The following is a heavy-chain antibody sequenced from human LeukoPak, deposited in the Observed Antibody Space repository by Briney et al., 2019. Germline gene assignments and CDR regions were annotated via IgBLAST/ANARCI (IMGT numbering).Heavy chain of an antibody. CDR2: MNPNSGNT. V-gene: IGHV1-8*01. J-gene: IGHJ1*01. Sequence: ASVKVSCKASGYTFTSYDINWVRQATGQGLEWMGWMNPNSGNTGYAQKFQGRVTMTRNTSISTAYMELSSLRSEDTAVYYCARGRRSSSWYRYFQHWGQGTLVTVSS. D-gene: IGHD6-13*01. CDR3: ARGRRSSSWYRYFQH. CDR1: GYTFTSYD.